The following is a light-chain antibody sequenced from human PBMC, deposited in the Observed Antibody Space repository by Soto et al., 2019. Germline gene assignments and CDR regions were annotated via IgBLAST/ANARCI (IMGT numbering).Light chain of an antibody. CDR3: QQYSGYSLT. J-gene: IGKJ4*01. CDR2: KAS. V-gene: IGKV1-5*03. CDR1: QSISCW. Sequence: DIQMTQSPSTLSASVGDRVTITCRASQSISCWLAWYQQKPGKAPKLLIYKASTLVSWVPSRFSGSGSGTEFTLPISSLQPDDFATYYCQQYSGYSLTFGGGTKVEIK.